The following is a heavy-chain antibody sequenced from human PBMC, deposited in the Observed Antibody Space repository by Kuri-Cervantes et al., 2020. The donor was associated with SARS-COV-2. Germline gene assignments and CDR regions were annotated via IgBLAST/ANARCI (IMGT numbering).Heavy chain of an antibody. V-gene: IGHV3-74*01. CDR1: GLTFSSYW. CDR3: ARSSGWHDY. J-gene: IGHJ4*02. Sequence: GESLKISCAASGLTFSSYWMHWVRQAPGKGLVWVSRINSDGSSTSYADSVKGRFTISRDNAKNTPYLQMNSLRAEDTAVYYCARSSGWHDYWGQGTLVTVSS. CDR2: INSDGSST. D-gene: IGHD6-19*01.